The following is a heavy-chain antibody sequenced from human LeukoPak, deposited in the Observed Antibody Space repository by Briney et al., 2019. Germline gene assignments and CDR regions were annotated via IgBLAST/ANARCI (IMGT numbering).Heavy chain of an antibody. CDR2: INTNTGNP. V-gene: IGHV7-4-1*02. Sequence: ASVKVSCKASGYTIISYAMNWVRQAPGQGLEWMGWINTNTGNPMYAQDFTGRFVFSLDTSVSTAYLQISSLKAEDTAVYYCARGGGSGWYLRTPDYWGQGTLVTVSS. D-gene: IGHD6-19*01. J-gene: IGHJ4*02. CDR1: GYTIISYA. CDR3: ARGGGSGWYLRTPDY.